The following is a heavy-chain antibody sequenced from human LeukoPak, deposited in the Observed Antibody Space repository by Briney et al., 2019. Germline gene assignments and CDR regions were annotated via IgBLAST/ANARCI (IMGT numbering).Heavy chain of an antibody. V-gene: IGHV3-7*01. CDR1: GFTFSSYW. CDR2: IKQDGSEK. CDR3: ARSPYTSGWYGVGY. D-gene: IGHD6-19*01. J-gene: IGHJ4*02. Sequence: GGSLRLSCAASGFTFSSYWMSWVRQAPGKGLEWVANIKQDGSEKYYVDSVKGRFTISRDNAKNSLYLQLNSLRVEDTAVYYCARSPYTSGWYGVGYWGQGTLVTVSS.